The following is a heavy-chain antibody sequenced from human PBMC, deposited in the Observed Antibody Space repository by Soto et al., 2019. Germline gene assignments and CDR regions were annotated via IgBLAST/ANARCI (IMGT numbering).Heavy chain of an antibody. CDR1: GFTFSSYA. CDR2: ISYDGSNK. CDR3: VRGDNWNDEASDY. V-gene: IGHV3-30-3*01. D-gene: IGHD1-1*01. J-gene: IGHJ4*02. Sequence: GGSLRLSCAASGFTFSSYAMHWVRQAPGKGLEWVAVISYDGSNKYYADSVKGRFTISRDNSKNTVYLQMNSLRAEDTAVYYCVRGDNWNDEASDYWGQGTLVTVSS.